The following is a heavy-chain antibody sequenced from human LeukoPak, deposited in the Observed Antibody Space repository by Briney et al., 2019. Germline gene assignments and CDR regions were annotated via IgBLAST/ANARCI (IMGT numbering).Heavy chain of an antibody. CDR1: GFTFSRYG. V-gene: IGHV3-30*18. D-gene: IGHD5-24*01. Sequence: GGSLRLSCAASGFTFSRYGIHWVRQAPGKGLEWVAVISYDGGIKYYADSVKGRFTISRDNSKSTLYLQMHSLRVEDTAVYYCAKDQRWLQTEGYFDYWGQGTLVTVSS. CDR2: ISYDGGIK. CDR3: AKDQRWLQTEGYFDY. J-gene: IGHJ4*02.